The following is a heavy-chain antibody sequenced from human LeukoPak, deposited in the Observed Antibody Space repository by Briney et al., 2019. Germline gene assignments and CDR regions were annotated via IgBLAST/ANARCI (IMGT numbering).Heavy chain of an antibody. D-gene: IGHD2-15*01. V-gene: IGHV1-69*04. CDR3: ARVGEYCSGESCVDY. CDR1: GGTFSSYA. CDR2: IIPILGIA. Sequence: ASVKVSCKASGGTFSSYAISWVRQAPGQGLEWMGRIIPILGIANYAQKFQGRVTMTTDTSTSTAYMELRSLRSDDTAVYYCARVGEYCSGESCVDYWGQGTLVTVSS. J-gene: IGHJ4*02.